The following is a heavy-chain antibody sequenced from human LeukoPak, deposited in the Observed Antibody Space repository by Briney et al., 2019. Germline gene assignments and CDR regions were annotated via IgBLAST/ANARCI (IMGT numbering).Heavy chain of an antibody. V-gene: IGHV1-2*02. CDR3: AMAGAGRYYYYMDV. CDR2: INPNSGGT. Sequence: VASVKVSCKASGYTFTGYYMHWVRQAPGQGLEWMGWINPNSGGTNYAQKFQGRVTMTRDTSISTAYMELSRLRSDDTAVYYCAMAGAGRYYYYMDVWGKGTTVTVSS. D-gene: IGHD6-19*01. J-gene: IGHJ6*03. CDR1: GYTFTGYY.